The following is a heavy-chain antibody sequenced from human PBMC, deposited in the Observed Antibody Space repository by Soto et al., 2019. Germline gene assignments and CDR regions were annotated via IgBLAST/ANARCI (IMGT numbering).Heavy chain of an antibody. Sequence: EVRLLESGEGLVQPGGSLRLSCAASGFTFSSYAMSWVRQAPGKGLEWVASIGGSGGNTYYADSVKGRFNISRDNSKNTLYLQMNRLRAEDTAEYYCARIVRYFDTPYGMDVWGHGTTVTVSS. D-gene: IGHD3-9*01. CDR3: ARIVRYFDTPYGMDV. J-gene: IGHJ6*02. V-gene: IGHV3-23*01. CDR1: GFTFSSYA. CDR2: IGGSGGNT.